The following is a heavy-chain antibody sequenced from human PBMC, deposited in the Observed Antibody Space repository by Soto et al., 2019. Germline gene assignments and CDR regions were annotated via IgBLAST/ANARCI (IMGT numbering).Heavy chain of an antibody. CDR2: INAGNGNT. J-gene: IGHJ4*02. Sequence: QAHLVQSGAEVKMPGDSVQVSCKASGFVSTNHNFHWVRQAPGQSLEWMGRINAGNGNTQYAQNFQARVPFTSDPSATTAFMELTNLRLEDRAMYYCASDYGSNWRLWGQGTLVSVSS. D-gene: IGHD6-19*01. CDR3: ASDYGSNWRL. CDR1: GFVSTNHN. V-gene: IGHV1-3*01.